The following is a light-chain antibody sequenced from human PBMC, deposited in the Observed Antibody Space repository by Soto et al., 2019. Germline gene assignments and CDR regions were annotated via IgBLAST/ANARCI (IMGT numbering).Light chain of an antibody. CDR2: ATS. Sequence: DIQMTQSPSSLYASVGDRVNITCRASQTVSSYLNWYQQKPGTVPKLLIYATSNLQSGVPSRFSGRGFGTDFTLTISSLQPEDFATYYCQQSFTTPSFGQGTRLEI. CDR1: QTVSSY. V-gene: IGKV1-39*01. J-gene: IGKJ5*01. CDR3: QQSFTTPS.